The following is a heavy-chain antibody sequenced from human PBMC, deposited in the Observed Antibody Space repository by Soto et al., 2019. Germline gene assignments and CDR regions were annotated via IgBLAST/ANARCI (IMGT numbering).Heavy chain of an antibody. CDR2: ISSSAIYI. V-gene: IGHV3-21*02. Sequence: EVQLVESGGGPVRPGGSLRLSCAASGFNFITYSLNWVRRAPGKGLEWVASISSSAIYIDYADSVKGRFTISRDNANNSLYLQMNSLRAEDTATYYCVRDGLDYYDTERLYFDKWGQGTLVTVSS. J-gene: IGHJ4*02. CDR3: VRDGLDYYDTERLYFDK. D-gene: IGHD3-22*01. CDR1: GFNFITYS.